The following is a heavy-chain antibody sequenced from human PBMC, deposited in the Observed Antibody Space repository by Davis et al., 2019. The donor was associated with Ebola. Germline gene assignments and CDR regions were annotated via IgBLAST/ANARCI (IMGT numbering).Heavy chain of an antibody. CDR3: ARVREYGMDV. J-gene: IGHJ6*04. V-gene: IGHV3-30*04. CDR2: ISYDGSNK. CDR1: GFTFSSYA. Sequence: GESLKISCAASGFTFSSYAMHWVRQAPGKGLEWVTVISYDGSNKYYADSVKGRFTISRDNAKNSLYLQMNSLRAEDTAVYYCARVREYGMDVWGKGTTVTVSS. D-gene: IGHD1-26*01.